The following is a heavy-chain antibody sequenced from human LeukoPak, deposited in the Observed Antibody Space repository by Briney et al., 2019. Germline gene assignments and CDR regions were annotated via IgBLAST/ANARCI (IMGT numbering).Heavy chain of an antibody. Sequence: SETLSLTCAVYGGSFSGYYWSWIRRPPGKGPEWMGEINHSGSTNYNPSLKSRVTISVDTSKNQFSLKLSSVTAADTAVYYCARAGSSGWPTFDYWGQGTLVTVSS. V-gene: IGHV4-34*01. J-gene: IGHJ4*02. CDR3: ARAGSSGWPTFDY. CDR2: INHSGST. CDR1: GGSFSGYY. D-gene: IGHD6-19*01.